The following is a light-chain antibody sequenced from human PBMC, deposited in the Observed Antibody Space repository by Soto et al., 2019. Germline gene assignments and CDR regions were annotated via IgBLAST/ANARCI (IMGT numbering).Light chain of an antibody. J-gene: IGKJ3*01. Sequence: EILLTQSPATLSLSPGERATLSCRASQDVESYLAWYQQTPGQAPRLLIYDASNRAPGIPARFSGSGSGTDFTLTISSLAPEDFAVYYCQQRNTWPFTFGPGTKVDIK. CDR2: DAS. CDR3: QQRNTWPFT. CDR1: QDVESY. V-gene: IGKV3-11*01.